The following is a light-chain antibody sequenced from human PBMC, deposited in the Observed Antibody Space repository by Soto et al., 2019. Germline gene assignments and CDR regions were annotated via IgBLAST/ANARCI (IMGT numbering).Light chain of an antibody. CDR2: LGS. CDR1: QSLLHLNGYNY. CDR3: MQALQTPQLT. Sequence: EIVMTQSPLSLPVAPGEPASSSCRSSQSLLHLNGYNYLDWYLQKPGQSPQLLIYLGSNRASGVPDRFSGSGSGTDFTLTISKVEAEDVGVYYCMQALQTPQLTFGGGTKVEI. V-gene: IGKV2-28*01. J-gene: IGKJ4*01.